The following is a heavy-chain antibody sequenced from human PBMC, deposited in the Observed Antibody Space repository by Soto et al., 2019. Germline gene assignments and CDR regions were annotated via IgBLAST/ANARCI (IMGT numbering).Heavy chain of an antibody. J-gene: IGHJ4*02. CDR1: GYTFTGYY. CDR3: ARESWGSSSWFDY. D-gene: IGHD6-13*01. V-gene: IGHV1-2*04. Sequence: ASVKVSCKASGYTFTGYYMHWVRQAPGQGLEWMGWINPNSGGTNYAQKFQGWVTMTRDTSTSTAYMELSRLRSDDTAVYYCARESWGSSSWFDYWGQGPLVTVSS. CDR2: INPNSGGT.